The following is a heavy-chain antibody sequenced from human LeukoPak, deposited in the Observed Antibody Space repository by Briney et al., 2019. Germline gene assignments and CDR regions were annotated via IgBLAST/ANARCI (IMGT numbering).Heavy chain of an antibody. Sequence: SETLSLTCTVSGGSISRYYWSWIRQPPGKGLEWIGYIYYSGSTNYNPSLKSRVTISVDTSKNQFSLKLSSVTAADTAVYYCARDDVAVAGTVAYYYGMDVWGQGTTVTVSS. CDR1: GGSISRYY. CDR2: IYYSGST. D-gene: IGHD6-19*01. J-gene: IGHJ6*02. CDR3: ARDDVAVAGTVAYYYGMDV. V-gene: IGHV4-59*01.